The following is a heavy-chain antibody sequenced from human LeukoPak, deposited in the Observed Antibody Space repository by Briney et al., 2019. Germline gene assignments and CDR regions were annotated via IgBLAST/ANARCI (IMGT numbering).Heavy chain of an antibody. V-gene: IGHV1-2*02. CDR2: INPNSGGT. CDR1: GYTFTGYY. Sequence: ASVKVSCKASGYTFTGYYMHWVRQAPGQGLEWVGWINPNSGGTNYAQKFQGRVTMTRDTSISTAYMELSRLRSDDTAVYYCARVMRWSGHMDVWGKGTTVTVSS. J-gene: IGHJ6*03. D-gene: IGHD3-3*01. CDR3: ARVMRWSGHMDV.